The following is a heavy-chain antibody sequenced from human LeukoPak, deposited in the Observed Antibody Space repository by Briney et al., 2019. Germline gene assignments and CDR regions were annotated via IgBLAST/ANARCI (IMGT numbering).Heavy chain of an antibody. CDR2: INYRDAA. V-gene: IGHV4-39*01. CDR1: GASISSSLHY. Sequence: PSETLSLTCTVSGASISSSLHYWGLIRQPPGRDLEWIGSINYRDAAYYNPSLQSRAAMSVDTSTNQISLRLTSMTAADTAVYFCVRHGAPGVWAPYFDPWGQGTLVTVSS. D-gene: IGHD1-26*01. CDR3: VRHGAPGVWAPYFDP. J-gene: IGHJ5*02.